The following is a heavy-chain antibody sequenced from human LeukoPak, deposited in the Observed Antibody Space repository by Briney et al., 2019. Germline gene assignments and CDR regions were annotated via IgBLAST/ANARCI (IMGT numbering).Heavy chain of an antibody. J-gene: IGHJ3*02. CDR2: ISSSGSTI. Sequence: GGSLRLSCAASGLTFSTYSMNWVSQAPGKGLEWVSYISSSGSTIYYEDSVKGRFTISRDNAKNSLYLQMNSLRAEDTAVYYCASLIAVADAFDIWGQGTMVTVSS. V-gene: IGHV3-48*04. CDR3: ASLIAVADAFDI. CDR1: GLTFSTYS. D-gene: IGHD6-19*01.